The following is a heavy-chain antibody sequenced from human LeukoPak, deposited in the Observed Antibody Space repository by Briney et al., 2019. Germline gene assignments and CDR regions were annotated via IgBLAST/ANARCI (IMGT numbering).Heavy chain of an antibody. D-gene: IGHD2-15*01. V-gene: IGHV1-46*01. J-gene: IGHJ4*02. CDR2: INPSGGST. CDR3: ARVSYCSGGSCYSLTY. CDR1: GYTFTSYY. Sequence: VASVTVSCKASGYTFTSYYMHWVRQAPGQGLEWMGIINPSGGSTSYAQKFQGRVTMTRDTSTSTVYMELSSLRSEDTAVYYCARVSYCSGGSCYSLTYWGQGTLVTVSS.